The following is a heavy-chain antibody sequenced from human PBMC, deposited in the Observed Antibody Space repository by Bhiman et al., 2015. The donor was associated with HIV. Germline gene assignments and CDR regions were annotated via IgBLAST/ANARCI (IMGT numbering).Heavy chain of an antibody. D-gene: IGHD3/OR15-3a*01. V-gene: IGHV3-21*01. CDR2: ISGSSISI. CDR3: AIFGWTGDWYFDL. CDR1: GFSFSTYS. Sequence: EMQLVESGGGLVKPGGSLRLSCAASGFSFSTYSMNWVRQAPGKGLEWVSSISGSSISIYYADSVQGRFTISRDNAKNSVYLQMNSLRAEDTAVYYCAIFGWTGDWYFDLWGRGTLVTVSS. J-gene: IGHJ2*01.